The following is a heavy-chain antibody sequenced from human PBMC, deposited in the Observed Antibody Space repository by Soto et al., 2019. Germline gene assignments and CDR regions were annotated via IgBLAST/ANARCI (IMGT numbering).Heavy chain of an antibody. CDR3: ARQAYYFGSGTYSHLDY. V-gene: IGHV4-59*08. J-gene: IGHJ4*02. CDR1: GGSISSYY. Sequence: PSETLSLTCTVSGGSISSYYWSWIRQPPGKGLEWIGYIYYSGSTNYNPSLKSRVTISVDTSKNQFSLKLSSVTAADTAVYYCARQAYYFGSGTYSHLDYWGQGTLVTVSS. CDR2: IYYSGST. D-gene: IGHD3-10*01.